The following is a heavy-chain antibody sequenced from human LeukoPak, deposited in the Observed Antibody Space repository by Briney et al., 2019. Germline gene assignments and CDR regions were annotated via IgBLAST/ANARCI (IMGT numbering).Heavy chain of an antibody. CDR3: ARARHYDFWSGYYSYYFDY. Sequence: PSETLSLTCTVYVGSFSSGSYYWSWIRQPAGKVLEWIGRIYTSGRTNYNHSLKSRVTISVDTSKNQFSLKLSSVTATDTAVYYCARARHYDFWSGYYSYYFDYWGQGTLVTVSS. J-gene: IGHJ4*02. CDR1: VGSFSSGSYY. CDR2: IYTSGRT. V-gene: IGHV4-61*02. D-gene: IGHD3-3*01.